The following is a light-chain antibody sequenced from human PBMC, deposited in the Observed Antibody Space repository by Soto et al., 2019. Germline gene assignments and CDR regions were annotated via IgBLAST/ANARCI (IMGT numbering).Light chain of an antibody. CDR2: EVS. J-gene: IGLJ2*01. CDR1: SSDIGGYNY. V-gene: IGLV2-8*01. Sequence: QSALTQPPSASGSPGQSVTISCTGTSSDIGGYNYVSWYQQRPGNGPKLIIYEVSKRPSGVPDRFSGSKSGNTASLTVSGLQAEDEADYYCSSYAGSAHVVFGGGTKLTVL. CDR3: SSYAGSAHVV.